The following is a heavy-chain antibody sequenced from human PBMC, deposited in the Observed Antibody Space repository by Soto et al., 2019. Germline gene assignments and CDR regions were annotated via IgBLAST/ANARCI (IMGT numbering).Heavy chain of an antibody. V-gene: IGHV3-23*01. CDR3: ALYRSDGSASFAS. Sequence: HPGGTLTLTCAASGFTFNNYAMTWVRQTPGKGLEWVSFITTRGDRTYNADPVRGRSTISTDSSKNTLYIQMNSLRPDDTAEYFGALYRSDGSASFASWGQGPRGTVSP. D-gene: IGHD6-19*01. CDR2: ITTRGDRT. CDR1: GFTFNNYA. J-gene: IGHJ4*02.